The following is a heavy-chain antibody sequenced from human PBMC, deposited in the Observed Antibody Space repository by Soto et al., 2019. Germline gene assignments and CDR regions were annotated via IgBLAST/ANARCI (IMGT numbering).Heavy chain of an antibody. V-gene: IGHV5-51*01. CDR2: IYPGDSDT. D-gene: IGHD1-26*01. J-gene: IGHJ6*02. CDR3: ARQSVGDYYGMDV. Sequence: GESLKISCNGSGYSFTSYWICWVRQMPGKGLEWMGIIYPGDSDTRYSPSFQGQVTISADKSISTAYLQWSSLKASDTAMYYCARQSVGDYYGMDVWGQGTTVTVSS. CDR1: GYSFTSYW.